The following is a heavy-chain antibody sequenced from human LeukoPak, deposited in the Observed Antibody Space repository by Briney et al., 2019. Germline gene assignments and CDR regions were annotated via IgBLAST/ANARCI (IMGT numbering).Heavy chain of an antibody. CDR2: IRYDGSNE. V-gene: IGHV3-30*02. CDR3: ARDSTGYGYEEWS. CDR1: GFTFSSYG. Sequence: PGGSLRLSCAASGFTFSSYGMHWVRQAPGKGLEGVSFIRYDGSNEYYADSVRGRFTISRDNAKNSLYLQMNSLRAEDTAVYYCARDSTGYGYEEWSWGQGTLVTVSS. D-gene: IGHD5-18*01. J-gene: IGHJ5*02.